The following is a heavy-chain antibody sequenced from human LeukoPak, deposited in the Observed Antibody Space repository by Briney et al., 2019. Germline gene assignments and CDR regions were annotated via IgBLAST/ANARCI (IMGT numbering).Heavy chain of an antibody. CDR2: ISTTSTYV. J-gene: IGHJ4*02. D-gene: IGHD2-2*01. CDR1: GFAFSSYN. CDR3: ARAGTCSSTSCDGGIEY. Sequence: PGGSLRLSCAASGFAFSSYNMKWVRQAPGKGLEWVSFISTTSTYVYYADSVKGRFTVSRDNSKNLLYLQMDSLRVEDTAVYYCARAGTCSSTSCDGGIEYWGQGTLVTVSS. V-gene: IGHV3-21*06.